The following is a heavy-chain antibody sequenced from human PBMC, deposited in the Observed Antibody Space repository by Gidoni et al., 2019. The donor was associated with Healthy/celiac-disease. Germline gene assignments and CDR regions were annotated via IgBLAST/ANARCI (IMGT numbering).Heavy chain of an antibody. CDR2: ISYDGSNK. CDR3: AKDGGDPYSGIDY. Sequence: QVQRVGSGGGVVQHGRSLRLSCAASGFTFSSYGMHWVRQAPGKGLEWVAVISYDGSNKYYADSVKGRFTISRDNSKNTLYLQMNSLRAEDTAVYYCAKDGGDPYSGIDYWGQGTLVTVSS. J-gene: IGHJ4*02. CDR1: GFTFSSYG. D-gene: IGHD2-21*02. V-gene: IGHV3-30*18.